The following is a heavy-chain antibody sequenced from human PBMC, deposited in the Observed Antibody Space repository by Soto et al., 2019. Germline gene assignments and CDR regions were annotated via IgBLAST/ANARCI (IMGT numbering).Heavy chain of an antibody. CDR3: ARADSTDSSDDVCSFCYYHDTGV. V-gene: IGHV1-2*04. CDR1: GYSFTDYR. CDR2: INPKSGGT. Sequence: GVSVNVSCKASGYSFTDYRIHWVRQAPGHGLEWMGRINPKSGGTSTAQKFQGWVTMTTDTSISTASMELTRLTSDDTAIYYRARADSTDSSDDVCSFCYYHDTGVWARASTVTVSS. D-gene: IGHD3-22*01. J-gene: IGHJ6*02.